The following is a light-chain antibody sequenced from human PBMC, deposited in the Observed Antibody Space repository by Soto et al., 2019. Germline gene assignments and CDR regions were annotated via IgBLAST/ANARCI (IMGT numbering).Light chain of an antibody. CDR3: QQSYSTPWT. Sequence: EIVLTQSPATLSVSPGERATLSCRASQSVSSKVAWYQQKPGQAPRLLIFGASTRATNIPARFSGSGSGTEFTVTISSLQTEDFATYYCQQSYSTPWTFGQGTKVEI. CDR1: QSVSSK. CDR2: GAS. J-gene: IGKJ1*01. V-gene: IGKV3-15*01.